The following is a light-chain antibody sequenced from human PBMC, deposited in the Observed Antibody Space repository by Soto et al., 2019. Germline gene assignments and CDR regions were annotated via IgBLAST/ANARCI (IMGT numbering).Light chain of an antibody. V-gene: IGKV4-1*01. Sequence: DIVMTQSPDSLAVSLGERATINCKSSQNVLYSSNNKNYLAWYQQKPGQSPKLLIYLASTRESGVPDRFSGSRSGTDFTLTISTLQAEDVAVYYSQQYYSSPPTFGPGTKVDIK. CDR1: QNVLYSSNNKNY. J-gene: IGKJ3*01. CDR3: QQYYSSPPT. CDR2: LAS.